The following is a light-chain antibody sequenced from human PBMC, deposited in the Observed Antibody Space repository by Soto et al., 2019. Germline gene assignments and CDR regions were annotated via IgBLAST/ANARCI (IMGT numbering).Light chain of an antibody. CDR3: HQSGISPLT. CDR2: STS. Sequence: EVVLTQFPNTLSLSPGERATLSCRASQSLNSNFLVWYQQKPGQAPRLLISSTSHRATGIPDGFSGSGSGTDFTLTISRLDPEDFAVYYCHQSGISPLTFGPGTKVDIK. V-gene: IGKV3-20*01. J-gene: IGKJ3*01. CDR1: QSLNSNF.